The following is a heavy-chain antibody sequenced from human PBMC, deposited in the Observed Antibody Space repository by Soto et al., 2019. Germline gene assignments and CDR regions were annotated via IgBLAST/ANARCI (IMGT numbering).Heavy chain of an antibody. V-gene: IGHV3-15*01. D-gene: IGHD5-18*01. Sequence: PVGSLRLSCAASGFTFSNAWMSWVRQAPGKGLEWVGRIKSKTDGGTTDYAAPVKGRFTISRDDSKNTLYLQMNSLKTEDTAVYYCTTDLYSYGWRFDYWGQGTLVTVSS. CDR3: TTDLYSYGWRFDY. J-gene: IGHJ4*02. CDR1: GFTFSNAW. CDR2: IKSKTDGGTT.